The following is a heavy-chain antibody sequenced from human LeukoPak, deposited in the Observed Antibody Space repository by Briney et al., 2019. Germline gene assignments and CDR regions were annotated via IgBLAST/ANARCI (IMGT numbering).Heavy chain of an antibody. Sequence: GGSLRLSCAASGFTFSSYAMSWVRQAPGKGLEWVSSISRGSDHIFYADSMKGRFTISRDNAKNSLYLQMNSLGAEDTAVYYCARPYDTRGYFPDYWGQGTLVTVSS. D-gene: IGHD3-22*01. V-gene: IGHV3-21*01. CDR1: GFTFSSYA. J-gene: IGHJ4*02. CDR2: ISRGSDHI. CDR3: ARPYDTRGYFPDY.